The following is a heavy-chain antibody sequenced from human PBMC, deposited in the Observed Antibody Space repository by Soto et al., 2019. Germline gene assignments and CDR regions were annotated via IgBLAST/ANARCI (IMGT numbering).Heavy chain of an antibody. V-gene: IGHV1-2*02. J-gene: IGHJ4*02. CDR1: GYTFTNYY. CDR3: ARGMRDY. CDR2: VDPSSGDT. Sequence: ASLQVSCKSSGYTFTNYYIHWVRQAPGQGLEWMGWVDPSSGDTDYAQKFQGRVTMAKDTSISTAYMALSRLTSDDTAVYYCARGMRDYWGQGTPVTVSS.